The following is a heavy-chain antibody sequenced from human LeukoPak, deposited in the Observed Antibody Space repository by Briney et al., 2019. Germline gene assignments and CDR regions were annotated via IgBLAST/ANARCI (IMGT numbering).Heavy chain of an antibody. D-gene: IGHD5-18*01. Sequence: GGSLRLSCAASGFTFSSYAMSWVRQAPGKGLEWVSAISGSGGSTYYADSVKGRFTISRDNSKNTLYLQMNSLRAEDTAVYYCAKDQQLWRDSLAADYWGQGTLVTVSS. CDR1: GFTFSSYA. V-gene: IGHV3-23*01. J-gene: IGHJ4*02. CDR2: ISGSGGST. CDR3: AKDQQLWRDSLAADY.